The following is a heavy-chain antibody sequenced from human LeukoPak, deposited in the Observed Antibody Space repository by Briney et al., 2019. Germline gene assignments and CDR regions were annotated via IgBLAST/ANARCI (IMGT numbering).Heavy chain of an antibody. J-gene: IGHJ4*02. CDR2: INPNSGGT. CDR3: ARESYGLSLNY. D-gene: IGHD5-18*01. V-gene: IGHV1-2*06. CDR1: GYTLTGYY. Sequence: ASVKVSCKASGYTLTGYYMHWVRQAPGQGLEGMGRINPNSGGTNYAQKFQGRVTMTRDTSISTAYMELSRLRSDDTAVYYCARESYGLSLNYWGQGTLVTVSS.